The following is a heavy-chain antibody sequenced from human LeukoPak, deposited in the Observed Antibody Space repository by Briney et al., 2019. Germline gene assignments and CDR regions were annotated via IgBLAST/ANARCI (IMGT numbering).Heavy chain of an antibody. J-gene: IGHJ4*02. CDR1: GFTFSSYS. D-gene: IGHD3-16*02. CDR3: ARDYDYVWGSYRDFDY. CDR2: ISSSSSYI. V-gene: IGHV3-21*01. Sequence: PGGSLRLSCAASGFTFSSYSMNWVRQAPGKGLEWVSSISSSSSYIYYADSVKGRFTISRDNAKNSLYLQMNSLRAEDTAVYYCARDYDYVWGSYRDFDYWGQGTLVTVSS.